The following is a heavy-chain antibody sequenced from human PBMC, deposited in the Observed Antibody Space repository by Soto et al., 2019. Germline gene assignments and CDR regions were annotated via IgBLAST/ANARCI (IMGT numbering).Heavy chain of an antibody. D-gene: IGHD6-13*01. CDR1: GYTFTGYY. V-gene: IGHV1-2*04. CDR2: INPNSGGT. J-gene: IGHJ6*02. Sequence: GASVKVSCKASGYTFTGYYMHWVRQAPGQGLEWMGWINPNSGGTNYAQKFQGWVTMTRDTSISTAYMELSRLRSDDTAVYYCARDNIPAARNTAYYYYGMDVCGQGTTVTVSS. CDR3: ARDNIPAARNTAYYYYGMDV.